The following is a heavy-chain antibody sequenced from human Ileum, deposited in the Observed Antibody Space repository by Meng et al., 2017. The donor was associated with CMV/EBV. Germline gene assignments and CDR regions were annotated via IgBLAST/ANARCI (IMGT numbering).Heavy chain of an antibody. V-gene: IGHV3-30*01. CDR2: FSYDETTR. Sequence: GESLKISCAASGFTFNSYSMHWVRQAPGKGLEWVVVFSYDETTRYYADSVKGRFTLSRDNSKNTLYLQMNSLRAEDTAVYSCTRVEDPLRYIGWSLDYWGQGTLVTVSS. CDR1: GFTFNSYS. J-gene: IGHJ4*02. CDR3: TRVEDPLRYIGWSLDY. D-gene: IGHD3-9*01.